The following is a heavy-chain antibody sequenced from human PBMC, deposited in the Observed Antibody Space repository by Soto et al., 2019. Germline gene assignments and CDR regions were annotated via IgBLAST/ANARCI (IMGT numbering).Heavy chain of an antibody. V-gene: IGHV4-30-4*01. D-gene: IGHD3-16*02. CDR3: ARSTYGEGYPHFFAD. CDR1: GGSIDDINSY. J-gene: IGHJ4*02. CDR2: IHNTGNT. Sequence: QVQLQESGPGLVMPSQTLSLTCAVSGGSIDDINSYWTWIRQSPGRSPEWIGYIHNTGNTFYSPSLKRRLAISIDRSTSQFSLKLSAVTAADTAFYYCARSTYGEGYPHFFADLGQGPLVTVSS.